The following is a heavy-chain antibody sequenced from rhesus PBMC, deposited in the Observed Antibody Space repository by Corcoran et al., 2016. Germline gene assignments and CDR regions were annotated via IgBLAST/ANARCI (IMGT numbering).Heavy chain of an antibody. D-gene: IGHD2-15*01. CDR2: IYWDDDK. V-gene: IGHV2-174*01. J-gene: IGHJ5-1*01. Sequence: QVTLKESGPALVKPTQTLTLTCTFSGFPLTTSGMGVGWIRQPPGKALEWPALIYWDDDKRYSTSLKSRLTISKDTSKNQVVLTMTNMDPVDTATYYCARVRVYCSSPYCSSMTGDVWGPGVLVTVSS. CDR1: GFPLTTSGMG. CDR3: ARVRVYCSSPYCSSMTGDV.